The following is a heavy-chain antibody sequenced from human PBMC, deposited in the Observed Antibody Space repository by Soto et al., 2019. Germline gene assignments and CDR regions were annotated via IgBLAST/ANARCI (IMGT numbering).Heavy chain of an antibody. CDR3: ARGDCAGGSCQTYGLDV. Sequence: QVQLVQSGAEVKKPGASVKVSCKASGYTFTSYAISWVRQAPGQGLEWMGWISAYNGNTNYAQKLQGRVTMTTDTSTTTAYMELRSLRSDDTAVYYCARGDCAGGSCQTYGLDVWGQGTTVTVSS. V-gene: IGHV1-18*01. J-gene: IGHJ6*02. D-gene: IGHD2-15*01. CDR2: ISAYNGNT. CDR1: GYTFTSYA.